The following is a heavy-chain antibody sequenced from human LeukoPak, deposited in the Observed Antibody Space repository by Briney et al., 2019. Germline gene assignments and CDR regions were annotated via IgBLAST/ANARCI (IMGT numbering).Heavy chain of an antibody. CDR1: GFTFSSYS. V-gene: IGHV3-21*01. J-gene: IGHJ4*02. CDR2: ISSSSSYI. Sequence: GGSLRLSCAASGFTFSSYSMNWVRQAPGKGLEWVSSISSSSSYIYYADSVKGRFTISRDNAKNSLYLQMNSLGAEDTAVYYCARVPAMRYYYGSGSSTTEYYFDYWGQGTLVTVSS. D-gene: IGHD3-10*01. CDR3: ARVPAMRYYYGSGSSTTEYYFDY.